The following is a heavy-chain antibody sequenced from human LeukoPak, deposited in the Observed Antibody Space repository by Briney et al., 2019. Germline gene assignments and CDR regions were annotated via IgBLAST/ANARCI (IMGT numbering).Heavy chain of an antibody. CDR1: GFTFSSYS. CDR3: AKDTSIAVAGLFDY. Sequence: GGSLRLSCAASGFTFSSYSMNWVRQAPGKGLEWVAVISYDGSNKYYADSVKGRFTISRDNSKNTLYLQMNSLRAEDTAVYYCAKDTSIAVAGLFDYWGQGTLVTVSS. V-gene: IGHV3-30*18. D-gene: IGHD6-19*01. CDR2: ISYDGSNK. J-gene: IGHJ4*02.